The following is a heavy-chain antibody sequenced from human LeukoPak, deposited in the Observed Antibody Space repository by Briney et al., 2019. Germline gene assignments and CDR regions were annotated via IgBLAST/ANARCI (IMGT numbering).Heavy chain of an antibody. CDR1: AFTFRSYW. D-gene: IGHD4-17*01. CDR3: ARVADTMTTPGGDY. V-gene: IGHV3-74*01. J-gene: IGHJ4*02. CDR2: IGSEWTTL. Sequence: GGSLRLSCAASAFTFRSYWVHWARQAWGKGLVWVTRIGSEWTTLSCADSVKGRFTVPRDNAKNTLYLLMNSLRAEDTAVYYCARVADTMTTPGGDYWGKGTLVTVSS.